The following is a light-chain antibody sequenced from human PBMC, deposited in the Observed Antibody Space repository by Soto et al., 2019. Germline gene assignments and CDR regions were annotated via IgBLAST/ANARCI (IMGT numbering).Light chain of an antibody. V-gene: IGKV3-20*01. CDR1: QSVTSDY. Sequence: EIVLTQSPGTLSLSPGDRATLSCRASQSVTSDYLAWYQQKPGQAPRLLIYGASIRATGIPDRFSGSGSGTDFTLTISRLDPEDFAMYHCQQYGPSPMYTFGQGTNLEIK. J-gene: IGKJ2*01. CDR3: QQYGPSPMYT. CDR2: GAS.